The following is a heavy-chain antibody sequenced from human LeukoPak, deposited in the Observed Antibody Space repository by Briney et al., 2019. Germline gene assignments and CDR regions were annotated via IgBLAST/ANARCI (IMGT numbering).Heavy chain of an antibody. V-gene: IGHV1-69*02. CDR3: ARMVGATLY. D-gene: IGHD1-26*01. CDR2: IIPILGIA. Sequence: ASVKVSCKASGYTFTSYYMHWVRQAPGQGLEWMGRIIPILGIANYAQKFQGRVTITADKSTSTAYMELSSLRSEDTAVYYCARMVGATLYWGQGTLVTVSS. J-gene: IGHJ4*02. CDR1: GYTFTSYY.